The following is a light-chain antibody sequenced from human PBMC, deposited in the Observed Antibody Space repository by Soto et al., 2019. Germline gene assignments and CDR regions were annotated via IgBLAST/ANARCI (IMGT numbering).Light chain of an antibody. CDR3: ASWDDRLGAVI. V-gene: IGLV1-47*02. CDR1: SSNIGGTNY. Sequence: VLTQPPSASGTPGQRVFISCSGSSSNIGGTNYAYWYQQLPGAAPKLLMHSNNLRPSGVPERISGSKSGTSASLAISGLRSEDEAIYYCASWDDRLGAVIFGGGTKVTVL. J-gene: IGLJ2*01. CDR2: SNN.